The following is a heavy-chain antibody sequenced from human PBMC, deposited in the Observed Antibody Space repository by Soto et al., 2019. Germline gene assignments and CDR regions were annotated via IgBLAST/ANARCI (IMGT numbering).Heavy chain of an antibody. D-gene: IGHD1-26*01. CDR3: ARGSAMGVDY. J-gene: IGHJ4*02. Sequence: EVQLVESGGGVVQPGGSLRLSCTASGFTFNTHWMHWVRQAPGKGLVWVSRIYFDGITTNYADSVKGRLTVYRDNAKNTVYLHVNTLRGEAPAVYYCARGSAMGVDYWGQGTLVTVSS. CDR1: GFTFNTHW. V-gene: IGHV3-74*01. CDR2: IYFDGITT.